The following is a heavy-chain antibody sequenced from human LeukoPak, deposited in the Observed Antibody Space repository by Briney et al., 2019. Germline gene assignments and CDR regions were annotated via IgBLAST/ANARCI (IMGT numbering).Heavy chain of an antibody. CDR1: GFTFSSYE. J-gene: IGHJ3*02. V-gene: IGHV3-48*03. CDR2: ISSSGSTI. D-gene: IGHD3-22*01. CDR3: ARAFPYYYDSRAGDAFDI. Sequence: GGSLRLSCAASGFTFSSYEMNWVRQAPGKGLEWVSYISSSGSTIYYADSVKGRFTISRDNAKNSLYLQMNSLRAEDTAVYYCARAFPYYYDSRAGDAFDIWGQGTMVIVSS.